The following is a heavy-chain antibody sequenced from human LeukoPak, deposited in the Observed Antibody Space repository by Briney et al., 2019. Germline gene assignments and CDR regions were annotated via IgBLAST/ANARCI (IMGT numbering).Heavy chain of an antibody. D-gene: IGHD2-2*01. CDR1: GGSISSSSYY. CDR3: ARQKWCSSTSCFAYPDY. V-gene: IGHV4-39*01. Sequence: SETLSLTCTVSGGSISSSSYYWGWIRQPPGKGLEWIGSIYYSGSTYYNPSLKSQITISVDTPKNQFSLKLSSVTATDTAVYYCARQKWCSSTSCFAYPDYWGQGTLVTVSS. CDR2: IYYSGST. J-gene: IGHJ4*02.